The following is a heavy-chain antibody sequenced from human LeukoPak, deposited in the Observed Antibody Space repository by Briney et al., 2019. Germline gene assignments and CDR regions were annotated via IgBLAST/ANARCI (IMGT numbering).Heavy chain of an antibody. CDR2: LTSSGETT. D-gene: IGHD3-10*01. V-gene: IGHV3-23*01. J-gene: IGHJ3*01. Sequence: AGGSLRLSCAASSFTFSTYAMSWVRQAPGKGLEWVSTLTSSGETTYYAASVKGRFTISRDISNNTLFLHMNSLSSEDTAVYYCATGGKYYYGSGNYAFDFWGRGTLVTVSS. CDR3: ATGGKYYYGSGNYAFDF. CDR1: SFTFSTYA.